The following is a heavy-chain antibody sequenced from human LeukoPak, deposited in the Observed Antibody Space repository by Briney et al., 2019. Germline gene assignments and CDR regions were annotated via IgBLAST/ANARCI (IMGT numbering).Heavy chain of an antibody. CDR3: ARNRALRWLQFRRWTTFDY. D-gene: IGHD5-24*01. CDR2: MNPNSGNT. CDR1: GYTFTSYD. Sequence: GASVKVSCKASGYTFTSYDINWVRQATGQGLEWMGWMNPNSGNTGYAQKFQGRVTMTRNTSISTAYMELSSLRSEDTAVYYCARNRALRWLQFRRWTTFDYWGQGTLVTVSS. J-gene: IGHJ4*02. V-gene: IGHV1-8*01.